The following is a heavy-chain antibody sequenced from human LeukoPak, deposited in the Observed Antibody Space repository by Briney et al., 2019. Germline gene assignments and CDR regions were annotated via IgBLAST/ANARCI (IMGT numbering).Heavy chain of an antibody. V-gene: IGHV3-23*01. CDR1: GFTFSSYA. D-gene: IGHD1-26*01. J-gene: IGHJ4*02. Sequence: GGSLRLSCAASGFTFSSYAMSWVRQAPGKGLEWVSVISGSGGVTYYADSVKGRFTISRDNSKNTLYLQMNSLRAEDSAVYYCAKLKVGATDYWGQGTLVTVSS. CDR2: ISGSGGVT. CDR3: AKLKVGATDY.